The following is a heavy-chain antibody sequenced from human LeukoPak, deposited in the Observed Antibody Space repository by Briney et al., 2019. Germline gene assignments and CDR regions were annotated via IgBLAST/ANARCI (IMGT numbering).Heavy chain of an antibody. D-gene: IGHD3-3*01. J-gene: IGHJ4*02. CDR2: ISSSSSYI. V-gene: IGHV3-21*01. CDR3: AIAAYDFWSGYSRKTFDY. CDR1: GFTFSSYS. Sequence: PGRSLRLSCAASGFTFSSYSMNWVRQAPGKGLEWVSSISSSSSYIYYADSVKGRFTISRDNAKNSLYLQMNSLRAEDTAVYYCAIAAYDFWSGYSRKTFDYWGQGTLVTVSS.